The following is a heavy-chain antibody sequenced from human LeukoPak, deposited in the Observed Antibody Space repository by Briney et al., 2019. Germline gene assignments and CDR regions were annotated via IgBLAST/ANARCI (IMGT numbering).Heavy chain of an antibody. Sequence: PGGSLRLSCAASGFTFSSYGMNWVRQAPGKGLEWVSFVSIGGTYIYYADSVKGRFAISRDDAKNSLYLQMNSLTAEDAAEYYCARNKINTVTTGWYFDLWGRGTLVTVSS. V-gene: IGHV3-21*01. D-gene: IGHD4-17*01. J-gene: IGHJ2*01. CDR3: ARNKINTVTTGWYFDL. CDR1: GFTFSSYG. CDR2: VSIGGTYI.